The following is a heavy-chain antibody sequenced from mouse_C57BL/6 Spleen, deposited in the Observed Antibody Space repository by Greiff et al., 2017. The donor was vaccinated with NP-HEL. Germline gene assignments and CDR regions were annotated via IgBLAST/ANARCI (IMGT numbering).Heavy chain of an antibody. CDR3: ARDYAPQYYAMDY. D-gene: IGHD1-1*01. CDR2: IYPRDGST. V-gene: IGHV1-85*01. Sequence: VKLMESGPELVKPGASVKLSCKASGYTFTSYDINWVKQRPGQGLEWIGWIYPRDGSTKYNEKFKGKATLTVDTSSSTAYMELHSLTSEDSAVYFCARDYAPQYYAMDYWGQGTSVTVSS. J-gene: IGHJ4*01. CDR1: GYTFTSYD.